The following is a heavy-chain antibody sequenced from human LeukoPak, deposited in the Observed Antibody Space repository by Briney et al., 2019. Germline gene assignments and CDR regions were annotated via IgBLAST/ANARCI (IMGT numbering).Heavy chain of an antibody. J-gene: IGHJ6*02. CDR3: AKVSGGGLYYDGMDV. V-gene: IGHV3-23*01. CDR2: ISGSGGTT. CDR1: GFTFNNNA. Sequence: SGGSLRLSCAASGFTFNNNAMNWVRQAPGKGLEWVSVISGSGGTTYYADSVKGRFTISRDSSKNTLYLQMNSLRAEDTAVYYCAKVSGGGLYYDGMDVWGQGTTVTVSS. D-gene: IGHD1-14*01.